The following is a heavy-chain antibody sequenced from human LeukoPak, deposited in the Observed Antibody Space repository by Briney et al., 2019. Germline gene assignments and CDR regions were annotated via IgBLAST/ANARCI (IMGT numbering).Heavy chain of an antibody. CDR3: AGVRSSSSGTYLDY. CDR2: ISSSSSYI. Sequence: PGESLRLSCAASGFTFSSYSMNWVRQAPGKGLEWVSSISSSSSYIYYADSVKGRFTISRDNAENSLYLQMNSLRAEDTAVYYCAGVRSSSSGTYLDYWGQGTLVTVSS. CDR1: GFTFSSYS. D-gene: IGHD6-6*01. J-gene: IGHJ4*02. V-gene: IGHV3-21*01.